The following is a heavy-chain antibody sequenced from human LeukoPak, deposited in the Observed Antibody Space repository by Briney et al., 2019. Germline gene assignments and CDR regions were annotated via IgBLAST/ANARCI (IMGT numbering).Heavy chain of an antibody. J-gene: IGHJ4*02. D-gene: IGHD2-2*01. Sequence: SETLSLTCTVSGGSISSYYWSWIRQPPGKGLEWIGYIYNSGSTNYNPSLKSRVTMSVDTSKNQFSLNLSSVTAADTAVYYCARGARIYQLLNYFDYWGQGTLDTVSS. CDR2: IYNSGST. CDR3: ARGARIYQLLNYFDY. CDR1: GGSISSYY. V-gene: IGHV4-59*01.